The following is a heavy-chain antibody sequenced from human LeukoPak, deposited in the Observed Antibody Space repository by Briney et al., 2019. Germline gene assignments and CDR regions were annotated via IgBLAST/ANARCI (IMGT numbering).Heavy chain of an antibody. V-gene: IGHV4-39*01. D-gene: IGHD1-1*01. J-gene: IGHJ5*02. Sequence: PSETLSHTCTVSGGSFRGDYYWAWIRQPPGKGLEWIGSIYYSGSTYYNPSLKSRVTMSVDTSKKQFSLKLSSVTAADTAVYYCARHAVEAASRWFDPWGQGTLVTVSS. CDR2: IYYSGST. CDR1: GGSFRGDYY. CDR3: ARHAVEAASRWFDP.